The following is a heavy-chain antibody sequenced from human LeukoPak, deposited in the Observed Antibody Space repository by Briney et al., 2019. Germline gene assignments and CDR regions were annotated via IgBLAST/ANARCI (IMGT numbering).Heavy chain of an antibody. Sequence: GGSLRLSCAASGFTFSSYWMSWVRQAPGKGLEWVANIKQDGSEKYYVDSVKGRFTISRDNAKNSLYLQMNSLRAEDTAVYYCARDYNVYGSLGDAFDIWGQGTMATVSS. D-gene: IGHD4-17*01. V-gene: IGHV3-7*01. CDR3: ARDYNVYGSLGDAFDI. J-gene: IGHJ3*02. CDR2: IKQDGSEK. CDR1: GFTFSSYW.